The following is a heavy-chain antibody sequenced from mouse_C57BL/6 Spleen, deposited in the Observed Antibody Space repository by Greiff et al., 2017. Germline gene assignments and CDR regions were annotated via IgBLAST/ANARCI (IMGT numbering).Heavy chain of an antibody. CDR3: ARLRAAQASDY. CDR2: IYPGDGDT. J-gene: IGHJ2*01. Sequence: QVQLKQSGPELVKPGASVKISCKASGYAFSSSWMNWVKQRPGKGLEWIGRIYPGDGDTNYNGKFKGKATLTADKSSSTAYMQLSSLTSEDSAVXFCARLRAAQASDYWGQGTTLTVSS. D-gene: IGHD3-2*02. CDR1: GYAFSSSW. V-gene: IGHV1-82*01.